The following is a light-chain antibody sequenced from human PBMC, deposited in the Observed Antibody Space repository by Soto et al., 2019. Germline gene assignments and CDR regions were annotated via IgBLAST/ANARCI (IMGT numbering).Light chain of an antibody. Sequence: SYELTQPSSVSVSPGQTARITCSGDLLAKKYARWFRQKPGQAPVSLIYKDSERPSGIPERFSGSSSGTTVTLTISGAQFEDEADYYCYSAADNSLGIFGGGTKVTV. J-gene: IGLJ2*01. V-gene: IGLV3-27*01. CDR1: LLAKKY. CDR2: KDS. CDR3: YSAADNSLGI.